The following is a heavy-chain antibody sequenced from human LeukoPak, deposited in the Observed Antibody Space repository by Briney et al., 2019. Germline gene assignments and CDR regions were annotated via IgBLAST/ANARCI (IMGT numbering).Heavy chain of an antibody. CDR2: IYYSGST. Sequence: SQTLSLTCTVSGGSISSGDYYWSWIRQPPGKGLEWIGYIYYSGSTYYNPSLKSRVTISVDTSKNQFSLKLSSVPAADTAVYYCARVALPYGSGSYYFDYWGQGTLVTVSS. V-gene: IGHV4-30-4*01. D-gene: IGHD3-10*01. CDR1: GGSISSGDYY. CDR3: ARVALPYGSGSYYFDY. J-gene: IGHJ4*02.